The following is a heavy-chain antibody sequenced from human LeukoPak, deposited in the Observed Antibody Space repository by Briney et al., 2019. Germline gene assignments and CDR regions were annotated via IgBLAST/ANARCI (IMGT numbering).Heavy chain of an antibody. J-gene: IGHJ4*02. V-gene: IGHV5-51*01. D-gene: IGHD5-18*01. CDR1: GYSFTSYL. CDR3: ARLKPRGYSYGYGYFDY. CDR2: IYPGDSDT. Sequence: ESLRISCKGSGYSFTSYLISWVRQMPGKGLGWMGSIYPGDSDTRYSPSFQGQVTISADKSISTAYLQWSSLKASDTAMYYGARLKPRGYSYGYGYFDYWGQGTLVTVSS.